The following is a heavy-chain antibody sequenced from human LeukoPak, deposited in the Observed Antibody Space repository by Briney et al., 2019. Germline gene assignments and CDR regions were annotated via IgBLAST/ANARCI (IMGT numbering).Heavy chain of an antibody. V-gene: IGHV4-30-2*01. CDR1: GGSISSGGYS. Sequence: PSETLSLTCAVSGGSISSGGYSWSWIRQPPGKGLEWIGYIYHSGSTYYNPSLKSRVTISVDRSKNQFSLKLSSVTAADTAVYYCARVLSGWYFDYWGQGTLVTVSS. CDR2: IYHSGST. D-gene: IGHD6-19*01. J-gene: IGHJ4*02. CDR3: ARVLSGWYFDY.